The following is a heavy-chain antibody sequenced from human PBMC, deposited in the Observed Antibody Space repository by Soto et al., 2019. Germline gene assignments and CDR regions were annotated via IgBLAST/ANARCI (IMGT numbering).Heavy chain of an antibody. J-gene: IGHJ4*02. V-gene: IGHV4-30-2*01. CDR1: GGSITSGDYS. Sequence: QLQLQESGAGLVKPSQTLSLTCAVSGGSITSGDYSWSWIRQPPGKGLEWIGYIYHSGSTYYNPSLKSRVTISIDSSKNQFSLKLTSVTAADTAVYYCARGHDSNDNWGQGTLVTVSS. D-gene: IGHD3-22*01. CDR3: ARGHDSNDN. CDR2: IYHSGST.